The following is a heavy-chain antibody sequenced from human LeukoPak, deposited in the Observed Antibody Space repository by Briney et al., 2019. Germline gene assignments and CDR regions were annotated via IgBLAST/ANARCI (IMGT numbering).Heavy chain of an antibody. D-gene: IGHD3-22*01. Sequence: SETLSLTCTVSGGSISSSSYYWGWIRQPPGKGLEWIGSIYYSGSTYCNPSLKSRVTISVDTSKNQFSLKLSSVTAADTAVYYCARPRRDSSGYPSKAFDIWGQGTMVTVSS. J-gene: IGHJ3*02. CDR3: ARPRRDSSGYPSKAFDI. V-gene: IGHV4-39*01. CDR1: GGSISSSSYY. CDR2: IYYSGST.